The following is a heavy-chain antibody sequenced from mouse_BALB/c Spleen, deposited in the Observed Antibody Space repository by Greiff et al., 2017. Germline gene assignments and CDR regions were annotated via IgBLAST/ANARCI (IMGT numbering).Heavy chain of an antibody. J-gene: IGHJ1*01. CDR2: INSNGGST. V-gene: IGHV5-6-2*01. Sequence: EVKLMESGGGLVKLGGSLKLSCAASGFTFSSYYMSWVRQTPEKRLELVAAINSNGGSTYYPDTVKGRFTISRDNAKNTLYLQMSSLKSEDTALYYCARHVMITTRYFDVWGAGTTVTVSS. D-gene: IGHD2-4*01. CDR3: ARHVMITTRYFDV. CDR1: GFTFSSYY.